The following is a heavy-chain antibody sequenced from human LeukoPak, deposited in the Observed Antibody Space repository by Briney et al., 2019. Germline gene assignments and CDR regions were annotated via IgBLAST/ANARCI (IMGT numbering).Heavy chain of an antibody. CDR2: IYPGDSDT. CDR1: GYDFSTYW. J-gene: IGHJ4*02. Sequence: GESLKISCKGSGYDFSTYWIGWVRQMPGKHPECMGIIYPGDSDTRYSPSFQGQAIISADKSISTTYLQWSSLKASDSAMYYCARQQIYQLGPNFDNWGQGTLVTVSS. V-gene: IGHV5-51*01. CDR3: ARQQIYQLGPNFDN. D-gene: IGHD5-12*01.